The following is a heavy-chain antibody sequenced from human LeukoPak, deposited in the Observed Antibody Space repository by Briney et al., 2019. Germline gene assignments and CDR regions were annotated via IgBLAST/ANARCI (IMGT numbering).Heavy chain of an antibody. CDR1: GGSISSSSYY. J-gene: IGHJ4*02. Sequence: SETLSLTCTVSGGSISSSSYYWGWIRQPPGKGLEWIGNTYYGRNTYYNPSLKSRVTISVGTSKNQFSLELSSVTAADTAVYYCAAAFDYWGQGTLVTVSS. V-gene: IGHV4-39*01. CDR3: AAAFDY. CDR2: TYYGRNT. D-gene: IGHD6-25*01.